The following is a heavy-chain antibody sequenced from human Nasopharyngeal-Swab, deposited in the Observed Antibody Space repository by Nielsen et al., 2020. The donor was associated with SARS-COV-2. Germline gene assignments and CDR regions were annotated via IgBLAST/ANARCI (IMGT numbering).Heavy chain of an antibody. Sequence: GGSLRLSCAASALTFSTSAMSWVRQAPGKGLGWVSLIGGSGTITYYVDSVKGRFTISRDNSKNMVYLQMNNLRAEDTAIYYCSGAGGTSGWYEYWGRGTLVTVSS. D-gene: IGHD6-19*01. CDR2: IGGSGTIT. V-gene: IGHV3-23*01. J-gene: IGHJ4*02. CDR3: SGAGGTSGWYEY. CDR1: ALTFSTSA.